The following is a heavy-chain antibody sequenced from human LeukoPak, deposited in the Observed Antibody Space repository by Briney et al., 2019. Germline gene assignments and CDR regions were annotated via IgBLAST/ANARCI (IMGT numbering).Heavy chain of an antibody. CDR1: GFTFSSYS. Sequence: GGSLRLSCAASGFTFSSYSMTWVRQAPGKGLEWVSSISSSSSYIYYADPVKGRFTISRDNAKNSLYLQMNSLRAEDTAVYYCARVWFPDSGYDWGAREAFDYWGQGTPVTVSS. D-gene: IGHD5-12*01. J-gene: IGHJ4*02. V-gene: IGHV3-21*04. CDR2: ISSSSSYI. CDR3: ARVWFPDSGYDWGAREAFDY.